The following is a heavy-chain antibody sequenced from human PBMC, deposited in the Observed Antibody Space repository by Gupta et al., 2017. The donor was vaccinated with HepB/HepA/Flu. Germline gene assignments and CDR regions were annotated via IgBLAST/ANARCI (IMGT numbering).Heavy chain of an antibody. CDR1: GFTFSSYG. CDR3: VGGIHRITIFGVVRSHGAEYFQH. CDR2: ISYDGSNK. Sequence: GRSLRLSCAASGFTFSSYGMHWVRQAPGKGLEWVAVISYDGSNKYYADSVKGRFTISRDNSKNTLYLQMNSLRAEDTAVYYCVGGIHRITIFGVVRSHGAEYFQHWGQGTLVTVSS. D-gene: IGHD3-3*01. J-gene: IGHJ1*01. V-gene: IGHV3-30*03.